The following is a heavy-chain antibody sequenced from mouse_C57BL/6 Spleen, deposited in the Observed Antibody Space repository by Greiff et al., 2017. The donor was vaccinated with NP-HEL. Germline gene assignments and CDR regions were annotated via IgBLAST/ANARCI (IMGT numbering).Heavy chain of an antibody. V-gene: IGHV5-17*01. CDR1: GFTFSDYG. J-gene: IGHJ3*01. CDR2: ISSGSSTI. Sequence: EVQLVESGGGLVKPGGSLKLSCAASGFTFSDYGMHWVRQAPEKGLEWVAYISSGSSTIYYADTVKGRFTISRDIATNTLFLQMTSLRSEDTAMYYCANYYGSISPFAYWGQGTLVTVSA. CDR3: ANYYGSISPFAY. D-gene: IGHD1-1*01.